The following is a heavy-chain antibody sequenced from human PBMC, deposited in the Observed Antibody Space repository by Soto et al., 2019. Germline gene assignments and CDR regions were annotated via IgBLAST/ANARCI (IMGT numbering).Heavy chain of an antibody. CDR3: TGAIYSDY. CDR1: GFNFKSYA. J-gene: IGHJ4*02. CDR2: IGANGDST. Sequence: GSLRLSCAASGFNFKSYAMSWVRQAPGKWLEWVSLIGANGDSTYYADSVKGGFTSSRDNSKNTVYLQMESLRAEDTAVYYCTGAIYSDYWGQGTLVTVSS. V-gene: IGHV3-23*01.